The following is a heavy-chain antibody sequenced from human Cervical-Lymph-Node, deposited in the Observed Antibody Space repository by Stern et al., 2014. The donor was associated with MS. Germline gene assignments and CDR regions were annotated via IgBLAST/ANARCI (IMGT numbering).Heavy chain of an antibody. CDR3: ARDILLRPGSHDALDI. V-gene: IGHV1-69*01. D-gene: IGHD2-21*01. Sequence: QLVESGAEVRKPGSSLQVSCKTSGGTFSTYSFSWVRQAPGQGLEWMGGIIPIFRTTNSAQKFQGRVRVTADESTSTIYIVLSSLRSEDTAVYYCARDILLRPGSHDALDIWGQGTVVTVSS. CDR2: IIPIFRTT. CDR1: GGTFSTYS. J-gene: IGHJ3*02.